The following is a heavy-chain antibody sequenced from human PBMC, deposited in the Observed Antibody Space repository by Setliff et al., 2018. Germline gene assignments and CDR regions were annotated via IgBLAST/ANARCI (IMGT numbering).Heavy chain of an antibody. Sequence: PSETLSLTCAVSGGSISSSYYWSWIRQPAGKGLEWIGHIYTSGSTNYNPSLKSRVTISVDTSKNQFSLKLSSVTAADTAVYYCARGYCSNTSCYRPDIDYYYYYMDVWGKGATVTVSS. CDR3: ARGYCSNTSCYRPDIDYYYYYMDV. CDR1: GGSISSSYY. CDR2: IYTSGST. D-gene: IGHD2-2*02. J-gene: IGHJ6*03. V-gene: IGHV4-61*09.